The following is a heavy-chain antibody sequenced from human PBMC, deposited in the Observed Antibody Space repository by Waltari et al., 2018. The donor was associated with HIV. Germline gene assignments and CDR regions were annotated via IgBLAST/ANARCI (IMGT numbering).Heavy chain of an antibody. CDR1: GYSISSGYY. CDR3: ARDGDIVVVPAAKWEKTPNGYFDY. D-gene: IGHD2-2*01. CDR2: IYHSGST. V-gene: IGHV4-38-2*02. J-gene: IGHJ4*02. Sequence: QVQLQESGPGLVKPSETLSLTCAVSGYSISSGYYWGWIRQPPGKGLEWIGSIYHSGSTEYNPSLKRRVPNSVSTSKNQFSMKVSSVTAADTAVYYCARDGDIVVVPAAKWEKTPNGYFDYWGQGTLVTVSS.